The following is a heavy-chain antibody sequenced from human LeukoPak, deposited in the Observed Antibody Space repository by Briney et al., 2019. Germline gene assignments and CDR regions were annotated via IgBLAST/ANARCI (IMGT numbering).Heavy chain of an antibody. CDR1: GYTFTSNY. V-gene: IGHV1-46*01. J-gene: IGHJ4*02. Sequence: GASVKVSCKASGYTFTSNYMLWVRQAPGQGLEWMGIINPSVGSTTYAQKFQGRVTMTRDTSTSTVYMELSSLSSEDTAVYYCARHFSSSKPGDYWGQGTLVTVSS. D-gene: IGHD2/OR15-2a*01. CDR2: INPSVGST. CDR3: ARHFSSSKPGDY.